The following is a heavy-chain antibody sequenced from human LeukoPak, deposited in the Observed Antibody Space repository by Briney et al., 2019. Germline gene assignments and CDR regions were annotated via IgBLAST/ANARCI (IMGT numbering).Heavy chain of an antibody. CDR3: ARGPRGYCSSTSCRSTEYYYYMDV. V-gene: IGHV4-59*01. Sequence: SEALSLTCTVSGGSLSSYYWSWIRQPPGKGLEWIGYIYYSGSTNYNPSLKSRVTISVDTSKNQFPLKLSSVTAADTAVYYCARGPRGYCSSTSCRSTEYYYYMDVWGKGTTVTVSS. CDR1: GGSLSSYY. CDR2: IYYSGST. J-gene: IGHJ6*03. D-gene: IGHD2-2*01.